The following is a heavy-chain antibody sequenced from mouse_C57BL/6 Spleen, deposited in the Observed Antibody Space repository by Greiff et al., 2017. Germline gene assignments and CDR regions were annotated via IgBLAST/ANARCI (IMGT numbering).Heavy chain of an antibody. D-gene: IGHD1-1*01. CDR1: GFTFSDYG. V-gene: IGHV5-17*01. J-gene: IGHJ4*01. Sequence: EVQLVESGGGLVKPGGSLKLSCAASGFTFSDYGMHWVRQAPEKGLEWVAYISSGSSTNYYADTVKGRFTISRDNAKNTLFLQMTSLRSEDTAMYYCARHYGSRLDYWGQGTSVTVSS. CDR2: ISSGSSTN. CDR3: ARHYGSRLDY.